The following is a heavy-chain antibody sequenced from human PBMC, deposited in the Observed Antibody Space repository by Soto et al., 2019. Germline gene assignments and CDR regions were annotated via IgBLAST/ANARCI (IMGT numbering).Heavy chain of an antibody. CDR2: IYWDDDK. CDR1: GFSLSTSGVG. CDR3: AHTALQLGELSLRVYFDY. J-gene: IGHJ4*02. Sequence: QITLKESGPTLVKPTQTLTLTCTFSGFSLSTSGVGVGWIRQPPGKALEWLALIYWDDDKRYSPSLKSRLTITKDTDKNQVVLTMTNMDPVDTATYYCAHTALQLGELSLRVYFDYWGQGTLVTVSS. V-gene: IGHV2-5*02. D-gene: IGHD3-16*02.